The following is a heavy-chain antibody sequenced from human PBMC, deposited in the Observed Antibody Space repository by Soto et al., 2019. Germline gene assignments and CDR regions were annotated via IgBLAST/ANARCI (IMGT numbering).Heavy chain of an antibody. CDR3: ARHRYDSSGYSDY. CDR2: IIPIFGTA. Sequence: QVQLVQSGAEVKKPGSSVKVSCKASGVTFSSYAISWVRQAPGQGLECMGGIIPIFGTANYAQKFQGRVTITADESTSTAYMELSSLRSEDTAVYYCARHRYDSSGYSDYWGQGTLVTVSS. V-gene: IGHV1-69*01. CDR1: GVTFSSYA. J-gene: IGHJ4*02. D-gene: IGHD3-22*01.